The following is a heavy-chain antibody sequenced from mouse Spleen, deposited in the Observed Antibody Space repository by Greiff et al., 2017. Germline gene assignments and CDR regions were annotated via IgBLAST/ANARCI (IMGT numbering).Heavy chain of an antibody. CDR1: GFTFSDYG. J-gene: IGHJ4*01. V-gene: IGHV5-17*01. CDR2: ISSGSSTI. D-gene: IGHD1-1*01. Sequence: EVHLVESGGGLVKPGGSLKLSCAASGFTFSDYGMHWVRQAPEKGLEWVAYISSGSSTIYYADTVKGRFTISRDNAKNTLFLQMTSLRSEDTAMYYCARDYYGSSYRDAMDYWGQGTSVTVSS. CDR3: ARDYYGSSYRDAMDY.